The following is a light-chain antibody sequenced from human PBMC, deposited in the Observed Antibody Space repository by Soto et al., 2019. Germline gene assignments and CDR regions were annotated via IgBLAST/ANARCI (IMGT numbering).Light chain of an antibody. CDR3: QRYNNWPLT. CDR2: DSS. V-gene: IGKV3-15*01. J-gene: IGKJ4*01. CDR1: QGIGDT. Sequence: IVLTQSPANLSVSPGERATRSCRPSQGIGDTLAWYQQKPGQTPRLLIYDSSTRAIGIPIRFSGSRSGTEFILTINGLQFEDFAVYYCQRYNNWPLTFGGGTKVDIK.